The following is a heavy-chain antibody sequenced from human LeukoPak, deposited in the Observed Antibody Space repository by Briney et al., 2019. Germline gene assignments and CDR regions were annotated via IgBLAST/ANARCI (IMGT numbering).Heavy chain of an antibody. D-gene: IGHD4-23*01. CDR1: GYSFTSYW. Sequence: GESLKISCKGSGYSFTSYWIAWVRQMPGKGLEWMGIIYPGDSDTRYSPSFQGQVTISADKSISTAYLQWSSLKASDTAMYYCARHGGYGGNSAPAPFDYWAQGTLVTVSS. J-gene: IGHJ4*02. CDR2: IYPGDSDT. CDR3: ARHGGYGGNSAPAPFDY. V-gene: IGHV5-51*01.